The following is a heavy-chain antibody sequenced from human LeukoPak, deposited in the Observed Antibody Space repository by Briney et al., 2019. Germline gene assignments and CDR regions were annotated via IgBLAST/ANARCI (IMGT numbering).Heavy chain of an antibody. Sequence: PGGSLRLPCAASGFTFSTSVMTWVRQAPGKGLEWVSAISAGGDSTFYADSVKGRFTISRDNSKNTVFLQMTTLRPDDTAMYYCEKGAGGPFEFWGQGTLVTVSS. J-gene: IGHJ4*02. D-gene: IGHD3-10*01. CDR2: ISAGGDST. CDR3: EKGAGGPFEF. CDR1: GFTFSTSV. V-gene: IGHV3-23*01.